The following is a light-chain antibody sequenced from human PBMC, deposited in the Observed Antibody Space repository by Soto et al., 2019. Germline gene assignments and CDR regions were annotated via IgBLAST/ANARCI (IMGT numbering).Light chain of an antibody. J-gene: IGKJ1*01. CDR3: QQYNNWPRT. V-gene: IGKV3-15*01. CDR1: QSVSSD. Sequence: EIVMTQSPATLSVSPGERATLSCRASQSVSSDLAWYHRKPGQAPRLLIYGASTRATGIPARFSGSGSGTEFTLTINSLQSEDFAVYYCQQYNNWPRTFGKGTKVDIK. CDR2: GAS.